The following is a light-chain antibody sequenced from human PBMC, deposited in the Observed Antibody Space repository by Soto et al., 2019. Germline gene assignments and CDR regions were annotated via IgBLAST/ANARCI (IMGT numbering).Light chain of an antibody. CDR3: QHSIT. J-gene: IGKJ5*01. CDR2: GAS. V-gene: IGKV3-15*01. Sequence: SQSASTLSVSTGERATLSCRASQSISSNFAWYQQKPGQAPRLLIYGASTRATGIPARFSGSGSGTEFTLAISSLEPEDFAVYYCQHSITFAQGTRLAI. CDR1: QSISSN.